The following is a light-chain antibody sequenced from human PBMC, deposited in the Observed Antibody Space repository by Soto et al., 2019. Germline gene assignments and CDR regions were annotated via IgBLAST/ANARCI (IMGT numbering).Light chain of an antibody. CDR3: QQRSNRPWT. V-gene: IGKV3-11*01. CDR2: DAS. J-gene: IGKJ1*01. Sequence: EIVLTQSPATLSLSPGERATLSCRASQSVSSYLAWYQQKPGQAPRLLIYDASNRATGIPARFSGSGSGTDFTLTISSLETEDFAVYYCQQRSNRPWTFGQGTKVDIK. CDR1: QSVSSY.